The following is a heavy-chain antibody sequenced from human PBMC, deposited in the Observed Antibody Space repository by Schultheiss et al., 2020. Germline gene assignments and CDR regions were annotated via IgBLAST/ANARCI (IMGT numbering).Heavy chain of an antibody. CDR3: ARLGYCTNGVCPTRDY. CDR2: ISSSGST. CDR1: GDSISSGSFY. D-gene: IGHD2-8*01. V-gene: IGHV4-61*01. J-gene: IGHJ4*02. Sequence: SETLSLTCTVSGDSISSGSFYWGWIRQPPGKGLEWIGYISSSGSTNYNPSLKSRIFISQDTSKSQFSLKLNSVTAADTAVYYCARLGYCTNGVCPTRDYWGQGTLVTVSS.